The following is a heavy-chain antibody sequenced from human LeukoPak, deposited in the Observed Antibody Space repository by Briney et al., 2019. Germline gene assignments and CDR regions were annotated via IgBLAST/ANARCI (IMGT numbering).Heavy chain of an antibody. CDR1: GFTFSNGW. D-gene: IGHD3-22*01. CDR2: IKSKSDGETT. CDR3: TANDTYYYGSSGYFQPFDC. V-gene: IGHV3-15*01. J-gene: IGHJ4*02. Sequence: PGGSLRLSCAASGFTFSNGWMNWVRQAPGKGLEWVGRIKSKSDGETTDYAAPVKGRFIISRDDSKNTLYLQMNSLKTGDTAVYYCTANDTYYYGSSGYFQPFDCWGQGTLVTVSS.